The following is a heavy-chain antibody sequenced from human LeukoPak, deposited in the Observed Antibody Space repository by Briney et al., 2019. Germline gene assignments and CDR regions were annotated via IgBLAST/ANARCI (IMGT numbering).Heavy chain of an antibody. D-gene: IGHD3-10*01. CDR3: ARERYGSGSLSAFDI. CDR2: IYYSGST. V-gene: IGHV4-30-4*01. Sequence: PSETLSLTCTVSGGSISSGDYYWSWIRQPPGKGLEWIGYIYYSGSTYYNPSLKSRVTISVDTSKNQFSLKLSSVTAADTAVYYCARERYGSGSLSAFDIWGQGTMVTVSS. J-gene: IGHJ3*02. CDR1: GGSISSGDYY.